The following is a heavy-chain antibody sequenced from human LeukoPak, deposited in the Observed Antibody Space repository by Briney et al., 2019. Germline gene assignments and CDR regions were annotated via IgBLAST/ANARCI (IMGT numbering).Heavy chain of an antibody. D-gene: IGHD6-13*01. J-gene: IGHJ6*03. CDR2: ISYDGSNK. V-gene: IGHV3-30*18. Sequence: PGGSLRLSCAASGFTFSSYGMHWVRQAPGKGLEWVAVISYDGSNKYYADSVKGRFTISRDNSKNTLYLQMNSLRAEDTAVYYCAKVEQQLVQGYYYYYMDVWGKGTTVTVSS. CDR3: AKVEQQLVQGYYYYYMDV. CDR1: GFTFSSYG.